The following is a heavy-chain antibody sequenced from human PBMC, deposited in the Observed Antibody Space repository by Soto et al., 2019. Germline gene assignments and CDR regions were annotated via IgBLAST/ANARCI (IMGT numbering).Heavy chain of an antibody. Sequence: QLQLQESGPGLVKPSETLSLTCTVSGGSISSSSYYWGWIRQPPGKGLEWIGSIYYSGSTYYNPSLKSRVTISVDTSKNRCSLKLSSVTAADTAVYYCARSIKEGGDYWGQGTLVTVSS. J-gene: IGHJ4*02. CDR2: IYYSGST. V-gene: IGHV4-39*01. D-gene: IGHD3-16*01. CDR3: ARSIKEGGDY. CDR1: GGSISSSSYY.